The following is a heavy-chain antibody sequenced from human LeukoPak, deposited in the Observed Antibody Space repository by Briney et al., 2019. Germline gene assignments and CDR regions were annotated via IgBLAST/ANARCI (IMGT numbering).Heavy chain of an antibody. CDR2: ISSNGDNT. Sequence: GGSLRLSCSVPGFTFSTYVMHWVRQAPGKGLEYVSAISSNGDNTYYADSVKGRFTISRDNSKNTLYLQMSSLRGDDTAVYYCVRGTGYWGQGTLVTVSS. J-gene: IGHJ4*02. CDR3: VRGTGY. V-gene: IGHV3-64D*06. CDR1: GFTFSTYV.